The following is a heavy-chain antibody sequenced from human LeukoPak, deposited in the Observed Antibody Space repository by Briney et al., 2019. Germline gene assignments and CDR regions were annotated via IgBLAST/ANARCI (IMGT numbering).Heavy chain of an antibody. V-gene: IGHV3-13*01. D-gene: IGHD3-3*01. CDR1: GFTFSSYD. CDR2: IGTAGDT. Sequence: PGGSLRLPCAASGFTFSSYDMHWVRQATGKGLEWVSAIGTAGDTYYPGSVKGRFTISRENAKNSLYLQMNSLRAGDTAVYYCARELPRKYYDFWSGYYSTERDYYYYGMDVWGQGTTVTVSS. CDR3: ARELPRKYYDFWSGYYSTERDYYYYGMDV. J-gene: IGHJ6*02.